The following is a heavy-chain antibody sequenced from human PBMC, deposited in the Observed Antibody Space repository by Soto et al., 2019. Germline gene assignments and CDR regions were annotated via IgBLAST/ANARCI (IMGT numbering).Heavy chain of an antibody. D-gene: IGHD2-21*02. J-gene: IGHJ4*02. V-gene: IGHV4-39*01. CDR2: TYYSGST. CDR3: CGGNSRGDY. CDR1: GGSISSSSYY. Sequence: QLQLQESGPGLVKPSETLSLTCTVSGGSISSSSYYWGWIRQPPGKGLEWIGSTYYSGSTYYNPSRKSRLTLSVDTSKNQFSLKRSSVTAADTAVYYCCGGNSRGDYWGQGTLVTVSS.